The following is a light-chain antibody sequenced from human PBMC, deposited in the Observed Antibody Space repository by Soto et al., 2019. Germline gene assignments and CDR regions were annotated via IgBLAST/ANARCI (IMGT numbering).Light chain of an antibody. CDR1: STDVGSHDL. CDR2: EGS. J-gene: IGLJ2*01. CDR3: CSYAGSSALL. Sequence: QSVLAQPASVSGSPGQSITISCTGISTDVGSHDLVSWYKHPPGKAPKLLIYEGSKRPSGVSNRFSGSKSGNTASLTISWLQAEDEADYYCCSYAGSSALLFGGGTKVTVL. V-gene: IGLV2-23*01.